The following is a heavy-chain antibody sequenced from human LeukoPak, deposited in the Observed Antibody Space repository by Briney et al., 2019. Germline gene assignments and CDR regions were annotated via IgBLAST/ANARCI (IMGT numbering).Heavy chain of an antibody. CDR1: GGSISSYY. J-gene: IGHJ6*02. CDR2: IYYSGST. D-gene: IGHD3-10*01. CDR3: ARGHYYGSGSPFHYYYGMDV. V-gene: IGHV4-59*01. Sequence: SETLSLTCTVSGGSISSYYWSWIRQPPGKGLEWIGYIYYSGSTNYNPSLKSRVTISVDTSKNQFSLKLSSVTAADTAVYYCARGHYYGSGSPFHYYYGMDVWGQGTTATVSS.